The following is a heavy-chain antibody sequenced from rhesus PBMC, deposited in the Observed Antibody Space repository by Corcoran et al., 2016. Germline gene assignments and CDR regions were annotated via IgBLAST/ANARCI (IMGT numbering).Heavy chain of an antibody. CDR1: GGSISSNY. D-gene: IGHD1-1*01. J-gene: IGHJ1*01. Sequence: QLQLQESGPGLVKPSETLSLTCAVSGGSISSNYWSWNRQPPGKVLDWIGPIFGSGWSTYYNPSLKGRVNISTDTSKNQFYMKLSSVTAADTAVYYCARGRNYEYFEFWGQGALVTVSS. CDR3: ARGRNYEYFEF. CDR2: IFGSGWST. V-gene: IGHV4-173*01.